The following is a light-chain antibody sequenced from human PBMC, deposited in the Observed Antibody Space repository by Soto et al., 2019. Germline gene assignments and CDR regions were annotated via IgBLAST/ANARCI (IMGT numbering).Light chain of an antibody. CDR3: SSYAGSNHFV. CDR2: EVS. V-gene: IGLV2-8*01. Sequence: QSALTQPPSASGSPGQSVTISCTGTSSDVGGYNYVSWYQQHPGKAPKLMIYEVSKRPSGVPDRFSGSKSGNTASLTVSGLQDEDEADYYCSSYAGSNHFVFGTGTKLTVL. CDR1: SSDVGGYNY. J-gene: IGLJ1*01.